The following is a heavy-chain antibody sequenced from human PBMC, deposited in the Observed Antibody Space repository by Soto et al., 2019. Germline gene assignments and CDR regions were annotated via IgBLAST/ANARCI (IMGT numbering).Heavy chain of an antibody. D-gene: IGHD6-19*01. Sequence: SETLSLTCTVSASSTSSGDYYWNCIRQHPGKGLEWIGYIYHRGSTKYNPSLKNRVTISVDTSTSTVYMELSSLRSEDTAVYYCARDGSSGWGPFDYWGQGTLVTVSS. CDR1: ASSTSSGDYY. V-gene: IGHV4-31*02. J-gene: IGHJ4*02. CDR2: IYHRGST. CDR3: ARDGSSGWGPFDY.